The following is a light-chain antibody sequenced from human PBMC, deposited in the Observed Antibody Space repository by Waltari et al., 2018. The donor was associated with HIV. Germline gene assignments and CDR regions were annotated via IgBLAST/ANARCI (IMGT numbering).Light chain of an antibody. CDR3: MIWHSSAWV. Sequence: QAVLTQPASLSASPGTSASLTCSLRSGINVDTYRIYWYQQKPGSPPQYLLKYKSDSDRQQGSGGPSRFSGSKDASANAGILLISGLQSEDEADYYCMIWHSSAWVFGGGTKLTVL. J-gene: IGLJ3*02. CDR1: SGINVDTYR. CDR2: YKSDSDR. V-gene: IGLV5-45*01.